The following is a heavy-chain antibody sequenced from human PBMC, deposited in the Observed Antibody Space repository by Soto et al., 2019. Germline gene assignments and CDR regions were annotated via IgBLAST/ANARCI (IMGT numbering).Heavy chain of an antibody. CDR1: GFTFSSYW. J-gene: IGHJ3*02. CDR2: IKQDGSEK. D-gene: IGHD6-13*01. V-gene: IGHV3-7*01. Sequence: GGSLRLSCAASGFTFSSYWMSWVRQAPGKGLEWVANIKQDGSEKYYVDSVKGRFTISRDNAKNSLYLQMNSLRAEDTAVYYCAREFRQLDTVAFDIWGQGTMVTV. CDR3: AREFRQLDTVAFDI.